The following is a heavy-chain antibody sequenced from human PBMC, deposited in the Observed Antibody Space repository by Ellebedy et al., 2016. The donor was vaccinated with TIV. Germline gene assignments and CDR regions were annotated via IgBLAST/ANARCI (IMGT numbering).Heavy chain of an antibody. CDR3: AHRRGYSFGPDYFDY. CDR2: IYWDDDK. J-gene: IGHJ4*02. V-gene: IGHV2-5*02. D-gene: IGHD5-18*01. CDR1: GFSLSTSEVD. Sequence: SGPTLVQPTQTLTLTCTFSGFSLSTSEVDVGWIRQPPGKALEWLALIYWDDDKRYSPSLKRRLTIPKNTSKNQVVLTMTNMDPVDTATYYCAHRRGYSFGPDYFDYWGQGILVTVSS.